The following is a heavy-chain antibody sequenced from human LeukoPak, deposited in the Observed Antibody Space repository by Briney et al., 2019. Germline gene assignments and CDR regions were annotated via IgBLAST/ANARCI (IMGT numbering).Heavy chain of an antibody. CDR3: ARGRIKRGCFDY. CDR2: INHSGST. J-gene: IGHJ4*02. Sequence: PSETLSLTCAVYGGSFSGYYWSWIRQPPGKGLEWIGEINHSGSTNYNPSLKSRVTISVDTSKNQLSLKLSSVTAADTAVYYCARGRIKRGCFDYWGQGTLVTVSS. CDR1: GGSFSGYY. D-gene: IGHD2-21*01. V-gene: IGHV4-34*01.